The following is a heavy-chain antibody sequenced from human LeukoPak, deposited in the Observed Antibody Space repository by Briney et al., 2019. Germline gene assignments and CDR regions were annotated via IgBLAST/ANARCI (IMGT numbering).Heavy chain of an antibody. Sequence: GGSLRLSCSVSGFTFSSYIMNWVRQAPGKGLAWVSYISSSSSTIYYADSVKGRFTISRDSAKNSLYLHMNSLRAEDTAVYYCAREASGKMDFWGKGTTPNVSS. CDR2: ISSSSSTI. J-gene: IGHJ6*04. CDR3: AREASGKMDF. V-gene: IGHV3-48*04. CDR1: GFTFSSYI.